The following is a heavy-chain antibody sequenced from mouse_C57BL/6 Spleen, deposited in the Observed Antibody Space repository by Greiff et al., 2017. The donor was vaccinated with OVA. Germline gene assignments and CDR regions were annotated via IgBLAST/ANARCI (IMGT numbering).Heavy chain of an antibody. CDR3: ARQLSWFAY. V-gene: IGHV5-17*01. CDR2: ISSGSSTI. J-gene: IGHJ3*01. D-gene: IGHD4-1*02. Sequence: EVKLMESGGGLVKPGGSLKLSCAASGFTFSDYGMHWVRQAPEKGLEWVAYISSGSSTIYYADTVKGRFTISRDNAKNTLFLQMTSLRSEDTAMYYCARQLSWFAYWGQGTLVTVSA. CDR1: GFTFSDYG.